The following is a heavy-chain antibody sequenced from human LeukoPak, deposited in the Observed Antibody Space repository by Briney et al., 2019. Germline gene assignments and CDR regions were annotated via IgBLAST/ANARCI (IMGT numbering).Heavy chain of an antibody. D-gene: IGHD1-26*01. V-gene: IGHV3-30*18. J-gene: IGHJ4*02. CDR2: ILYDASCK. CDR1: GFTFSTFG. Sequence: GGSLRLSCAASGFTFSTFGMHWVRQAPGKGLEWVAIILYDASCKYYADSVKGRFTISRDNSRNTLYLQMNSLRAEDTAVYYCAKEDSVGGFFDSWGQGTLVTVSS. CDR3: AKEDSVGGFFDS.